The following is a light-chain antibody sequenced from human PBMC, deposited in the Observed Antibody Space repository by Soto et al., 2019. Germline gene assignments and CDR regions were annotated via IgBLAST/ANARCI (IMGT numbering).Light chain of an antibody. Sequence: SYELTQPPSVSVSPGQTASITCSGDKLGDKYACWYQRKPGQSPVLVIYQDRKRPSGIPERFSGSNSGNTATLTISGTQAMDEADYYCQAWDSSTAVFGGGTKLTGL. CDR2: QDR. CDR3: QAWDSSTAV. CDR1: KLGDKY. J-gene: IGLJ2*01. V-gene: IGLV3-1*01.